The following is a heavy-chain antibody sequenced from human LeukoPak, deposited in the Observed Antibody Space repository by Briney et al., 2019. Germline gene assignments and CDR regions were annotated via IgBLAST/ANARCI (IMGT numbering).Heavy chain of an antibody. J-gene: IGHJ4*02. CDR3: AKEMTTWFYYFDY. Sequence: PGESLRLSCAASGFTFSSYGMHWVRQAPGKGLEWVAVISYDGSNKYYADSVKGRFTISRDNSKNTLYLQMNSLRAEDTAVYYCAKEMTTWFYYFDYWGQGTLVTVSS. V-gene: IGHV3-30*18. CDR1: GFTFSSYG. CDR2: ISYDGSNK. D-gene: IGHD4-11*01.